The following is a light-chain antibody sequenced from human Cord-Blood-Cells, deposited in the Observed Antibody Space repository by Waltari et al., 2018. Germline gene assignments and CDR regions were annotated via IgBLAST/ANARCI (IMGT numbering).Light chain of an antibody. Sequence: TQSSSASASLGSSVKLTCTLSSGHSSYIIAWHQQQPGKAPRYLMKLEGSGSYNKGSGVPDRFSGSSSGADRYLTISNLQSEDEADYYCETWDSNTRVFGGGTKLTVL. V-gene: IGLV4-60*03. J-gene: IGLJ3*02. CDR1: SGHSSYI. CDR3: ETWDSNTRV. CDR2: LEGSGSY.